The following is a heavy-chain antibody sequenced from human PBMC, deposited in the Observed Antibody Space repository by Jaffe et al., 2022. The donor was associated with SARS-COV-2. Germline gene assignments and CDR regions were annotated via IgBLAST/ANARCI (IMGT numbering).Heavy chain of an antibody. Sequence: EVQLVESGGGLVKPGGSLRLSCAASGFTFSSYSMNWVRQAPGKGLEWVSSISSSSSYIYYADSVKGRFTISRDNAKNSLYLQMNSLRAEDTAVYYCARDQYDYGDYAGYYYYGMDVWGQGTTVTVSS. CDR2: ISSSSSYI. CDR3: ARDQYDYGDYAGYYYYGMDV. J-gene: IGHJ6*02. CDR1: GFTFSSYS. D-gene: IGHD4-17*01. V-gene: IGHV3-21*01.